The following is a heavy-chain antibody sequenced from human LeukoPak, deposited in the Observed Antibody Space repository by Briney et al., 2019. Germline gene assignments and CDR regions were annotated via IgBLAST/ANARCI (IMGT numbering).Heavy chain of an antibody. CDR2: ISSSGSTI. Sequence: PGGSLRLSCAASGFTFSDYYMSWIRQAPGKGLKWVSYISSSGSTIYYADSVKGRFTISRDNAKNSLYLQMNSLRAEDTAVYYCARLMDDYVWGSYRYFPLNYGMDVWGQGTTVTVSS. D-gene: IGHD3-16*02. J-gene: IGHJ6*02. V-gene: IGHV3-11*01. CDR3: ARLMDDYVWGSYRYFPLNYGMDV. CDR1: GFTFSDYY.